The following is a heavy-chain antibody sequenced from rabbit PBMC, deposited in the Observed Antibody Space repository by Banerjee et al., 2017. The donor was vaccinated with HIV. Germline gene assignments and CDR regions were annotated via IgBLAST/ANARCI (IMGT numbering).Heavy chain of an antibody. J-gene: IGHJ4*01. Sequence: QSLEESGGDLVKPGASLTLTCTASGFSFSSSYDMCWVRQAPGKGLEWIGTIYNGYESTKYASWAKGRFTISKTSSTTVTLEMTSLTAADMGTYFCARRVSYTNYGWPFNLWGPGTLVTVS. V-gene: IGHV1S40*01. CDR3: ARRVSYTNYGWPFNL. D-gene: IGHD6-1*01. CDR2: IYNGYEST. CDR1: GFSFSSSYD.